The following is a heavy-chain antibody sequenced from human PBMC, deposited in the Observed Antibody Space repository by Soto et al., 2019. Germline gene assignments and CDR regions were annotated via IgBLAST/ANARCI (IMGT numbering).Heavy chain of an antibody. D-gene: IGHD3-10*01. J-gene: IGHJ6*04. CDR2: ISSSGSTI. CDR3: ARVQQIIWFPYYYGMDV. Sequence: GGSLSLSCSASGFTFSDYYMSWIRQAPGKGLEWVSYISSSGSTIYYADSVKGRFTISRDNAKNSLYLQMNSLRAEDTAVYYCARVQQIIWFPYYYGMDVCGKGTKVTVSS. CDR1: GFTFSDYY. V-gene: IGHV3-11*01.